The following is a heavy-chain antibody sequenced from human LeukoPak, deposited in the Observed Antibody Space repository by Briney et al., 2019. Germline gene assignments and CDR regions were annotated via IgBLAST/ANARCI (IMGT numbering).Heavy chain of an antibody. J-gene: IGHJ4*02. V-gene: IGHV4-38-2*02. CDR1: GYSISSGYY. Sequence: SETLSLTCTVSGYSISSGYYWGWIRQPPGKGLEWIGSIYHSGSTYYNPSLKSRVTISVDTSKNQFSLKLSSVTAADTAVYYCARDPPDDGGFDYWGQGTLVTVSS. CDR2: IYHSGST. CDR3: ARDPPDDGGFDY. D-gene: IGHD3-10*01.